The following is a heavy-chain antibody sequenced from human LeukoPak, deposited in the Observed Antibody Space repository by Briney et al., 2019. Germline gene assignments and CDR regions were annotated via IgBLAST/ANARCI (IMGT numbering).Heavy chain of an antibody. V-gene: IGHV1-8*01. CDR1: GYTFTSYD. J-gene: IGHJ4*02. CDR3: ARGDVLVGVAAKGGGGNDY. CDR2: MNPNSGNT. D-gene: IGHD2-15*01. Sequence: ASVKVSCKASGYTFTSYDINWVRQATGQGLEWMGWMNPNSGNTGYAQKFQGRVTMTRNTPISTAYMELSSLRSEDTAVYYCARGDVLVGVAAKGGGGNDYWGQGTLVTVSS.